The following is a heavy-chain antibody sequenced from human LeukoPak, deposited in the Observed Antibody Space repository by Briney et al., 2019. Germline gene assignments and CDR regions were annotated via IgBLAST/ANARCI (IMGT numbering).Heavy chain of an antibody. D-gene: IGHD6-13*01. J-gene: IGHJ4*02. CDR1: GYTFTSYG. CDR3: ARVIAAAGTFGPNFDY. CDR2: ISAYSGNT. V-gene: IGHV1-18*01. Sequence: ASVKVSCKASGYTFTSYGISWVRQAPGQGLEWMGWISAYSGNTNYAQKLQGRVTMTTDTSTSTAYMELRSLRSDDTAVYYCARVIAAAGTFGPNFDYWGQGTLVTVSS.